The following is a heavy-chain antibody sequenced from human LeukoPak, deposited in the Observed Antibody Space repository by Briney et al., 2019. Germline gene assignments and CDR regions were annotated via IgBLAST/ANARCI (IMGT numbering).Heavy chain of an antibody. CDR2: IGPSGDTI. Sequence: GGSLRLSCAASGFTFRSYEMNWVRQAPGKALEWVSYIGPSGDTIYYADSVKGRFTISRDNAKNSLYLQMNSLRAEDTAVYYCGRDDFWSGNRDYWGQGTLVTVSS. D-gene: IGHD3-3*01. CDR3: GRDDFWSGNRDY. V-gene: IGHV3-48*03. CDR1: GFTFRSYE. J-gene: IGHJ4*02.